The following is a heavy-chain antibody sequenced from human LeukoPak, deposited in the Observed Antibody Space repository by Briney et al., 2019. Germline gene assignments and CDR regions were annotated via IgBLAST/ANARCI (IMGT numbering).Heavy chain of an antibody. J-gene: IGHJ4*02. D-gene: IGHD2-2*02. CDR1: GGSLSSGSYY. CDR3: ARGLVVPAAIN. Sequence: SETLSLTCTVSGGSLSSGSYYWSWIRQPAGKGLEWIGRIYTSGSTNNNPPLKSRVTISVDTSKNQFSLKLSSVTAADTAVYYCARGLVVPAAINWGQGTLVTVSS. V-gene: IGHV4-61*02. CDR2: IYTSGST.